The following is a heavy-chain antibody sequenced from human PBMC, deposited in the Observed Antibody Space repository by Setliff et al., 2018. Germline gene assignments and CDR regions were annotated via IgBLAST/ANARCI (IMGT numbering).Heavy chain of an antibody. D-gene: IGHD2-15*01. Sequence: GASLKISCAASGFTFSTYWMSWVRQAPGKGLEWVANIKHDGSEKNYVDSVKGRFTISRDNAENSLYLQMNSLRAEDTAVYYCARDHIYRGGSWYDYFDSWGQGTLVTVSS. CDR2: IKHDGSEK. CDR1: GFTFSTYW. CDR3: ARDHIYRGGSWYDYFDS. V-gene: IGHV3-7*01. J-gene: IGHJ4*02.